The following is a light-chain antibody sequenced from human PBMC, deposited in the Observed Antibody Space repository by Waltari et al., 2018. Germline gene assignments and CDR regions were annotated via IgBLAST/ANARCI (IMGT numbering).Light chain of an antibody. V-gene: IGLV1-40*01. CDR2: GDS. Sequence: QSVLTQPPSVSGAPGQRVTISCPGSRSNLRAGYDVPWYQHLPGTAPKVLIYGDSRRPSGVPDRFSGSKSGSSASLAITGLQAEDEADYYCQSFDRSLNGVVFGGGTKLTVL. CDR3: QSFDRSLNGVV. J-gene: IGLJ2*01. CDR1: RSNLRAGYD.